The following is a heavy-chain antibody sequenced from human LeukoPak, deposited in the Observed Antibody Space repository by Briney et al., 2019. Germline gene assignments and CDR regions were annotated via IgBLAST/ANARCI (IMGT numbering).Heavy chain of an antibody. CDR1: GGSISTYY. J-gene: IGHJ5*02. Sequence: SETLSLTCTVSGGSISTYYWSWIRQPPGKGLEWIGYIYYGGSTNYNPSLKSRVTISVDTSKNQFSLKLSSVTAADTAVYYCARLVTGRTNWFDPWGQGTPVTVSS. D-gene: IGHD1-14*01. CDR2: IYYGGST. V-gene: IGHV4-59*08. CDR3: ARLVTGRTNWFDP.